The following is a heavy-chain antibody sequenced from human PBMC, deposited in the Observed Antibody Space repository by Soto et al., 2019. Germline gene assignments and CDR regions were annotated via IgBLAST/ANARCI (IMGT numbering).Heavy chain of an antibody. CDR1: GFTFNNYA. J-gene: IGHJ4*02. V-gene: IGHV3-23*01. CDR3: AKTGDRTGWDYYFDH. D-gene: IGHD6-19*01. CDR2: ISGSGGNT. Sequence: EVQLLESGGGLVQPGGSLRLSCAASGFTFNNYAMGWVHQAPGKGLECVSTISGSGGNTFYADSVKGRFTISSDNSKSTLYLQMNSLRAKDTAVYFCAKTGDRTGWDYYFDHWGQGTLVTVSS.